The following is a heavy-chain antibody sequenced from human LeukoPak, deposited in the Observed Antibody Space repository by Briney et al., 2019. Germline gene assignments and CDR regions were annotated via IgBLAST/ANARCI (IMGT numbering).Heavy chain of an antibody. V-gene: IGHV1-8*01. Sequence: ASVKVSCKASGYTFTSYDINWVRQATGQGLEWMGWMNPNSGNTGYAQKFQGRVTMTRNISISTAYMELSSLRSEDTAVYYCAREPNEDGWFDTWGQGTLVTVSS. CDR2: MNPNSGNT. CDR1: GYTFTSYD. J-gene: IGHJ5*02. CDR3: AREPNEDGWFDT. D-gene: IGHD2-8*01.